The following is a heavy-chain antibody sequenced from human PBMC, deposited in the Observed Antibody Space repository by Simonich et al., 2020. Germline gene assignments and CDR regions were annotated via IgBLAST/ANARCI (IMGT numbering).Heavy chain of an antibody. J-gene: IGHJ4*02. D-gene: IGHD2-15*01. V-gene: IGHV1-18*01. CDR3: ARASRGTWWYYYFDY. CDR2: ISAYNGNT. Sequence: QVQLVQSGAEVKKPGASVKVSCKASVYTFTSYGISWVRQAPGQGLEWKGWISAYNGNTNEAQKLQGRVTMTTGTTTSTAYMERRILRSDDTAVYYCARASRGTWWYYYFDYWGQGTLVTVSS. CDR1: VYTFTSYG.